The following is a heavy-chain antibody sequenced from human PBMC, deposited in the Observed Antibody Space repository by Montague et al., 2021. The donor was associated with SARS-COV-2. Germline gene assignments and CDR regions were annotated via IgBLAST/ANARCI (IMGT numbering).Heavy chain of an antibody. J-gene: IGHJ4*02. CDR3: ARTLTTVTSDYFDY. CDR2: VSYDGTTK. D-gene: IGHD4-17*01. Sequence: SLRLSCAATGFTFSSYGIHWVRQAPGKGLEWVALVSYDGTTKYYADSVKGRFTISRDYSKNTLNLQMNSLRAEDTAVYYCARTLTTVTSDYFDYWGQGTLVTVSS. CDR1: GFTFSSYG. V-gene: IGHV3-33*01.